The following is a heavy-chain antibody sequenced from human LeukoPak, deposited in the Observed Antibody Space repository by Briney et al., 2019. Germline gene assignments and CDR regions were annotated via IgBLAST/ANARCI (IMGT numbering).Heavy chain of an antibody. D-gene: IGHD4-17*01. CDR3: AIPQGYGDQYYYYYYYMDV. J-gene: IGHJ6*03. V-gene: IGHV4-59*01. CDR2: IYYSGST. Sequence: PSETLSLTCTVSGGSISSYYWSWIRQPPGKGLEWIGYIYYSGSTNYNPSLKSRVTISVDTSKNQFSLKLSSVTAADTAVYYCAIPQGYGDQYYYYYYYMDVWGKGTTVTVSS. CDR1: GGSISSYY.